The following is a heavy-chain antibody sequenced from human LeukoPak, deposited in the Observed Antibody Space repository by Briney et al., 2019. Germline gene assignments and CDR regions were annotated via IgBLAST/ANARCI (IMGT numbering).Heavy chain of an antibody. Sequence: PGRSLRLSCAASGFTFSSYAMHWVRQAPGKGLEWVAVISYDGSNKYYADSVKGRFTISRDNSKNTLYLQINSLRAEDTAVYYCARDRSPYLPYDYVWGSYRYGPSDYWGQGTLVTVSS. CDR2: ISYDGSNK. D-gene: IGHD3-16*02. CDR1: GFTFSSYA. V-gene: IGHV3-30-3*01. CDR3: ARDRSPYLPYDYVWGSYRYGPSDY. J-gene: IGHJ4*02.